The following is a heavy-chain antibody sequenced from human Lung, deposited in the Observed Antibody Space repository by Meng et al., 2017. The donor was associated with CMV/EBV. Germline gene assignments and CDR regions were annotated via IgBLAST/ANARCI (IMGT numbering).Heavy chain of an antibody. D-gene: IGHD2-2*01. Sequence: ASVKVSXKASGYTFTNYVINWVRQAPGQGLEWMGWVSGYNDNTKYAQKLQDRVTMTTDISTSTAYMELRSLRSDDTAIYYCARTYCSSTSCSPPYYYAMDVWGQGTTVTFSS. CDR2: VSGYNDNT. CDR1: GYTFTNYV. CDR3: ARTYCSSTSCSPPYYYAMDV. J-gene: IGHJ6*02. V-gene: IGHV1-18*01.